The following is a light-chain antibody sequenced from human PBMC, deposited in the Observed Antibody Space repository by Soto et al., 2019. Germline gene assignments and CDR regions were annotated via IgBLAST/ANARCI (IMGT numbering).Light chain of an antibody. CDR1: SSDVGAYNY. Sequence: QSALTQPASVSGSPGQSITTSCTGTSSDVGAYNYVSWYQQYPGKAPKYIIYDVTNRPSGVSYRFSGSKSGNTASLTISGLQAEDEADYYCSSYTTSSTLYVFGTGTKLTVL. CDR2: DVT. CDR3: SSYTTSSTLYV. J-gene: IGLJ1*01. V-gene: IGLV2-14*03.